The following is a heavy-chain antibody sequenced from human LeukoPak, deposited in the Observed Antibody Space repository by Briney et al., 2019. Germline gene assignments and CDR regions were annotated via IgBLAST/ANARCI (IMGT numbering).Heavy chain of an antibody. D-gene: IGHD5-18*01. Sequence: GGSLRLSCAAPGFTFSNYGMHWVRQAPGKGLEWVAVIWYDGIDKYYAASVKGRFTISRHNSNHTPYLQMNSLRAEDTAVYYSASDSHTAMDYWGQGTLVTVSS. V-gene: IGHV3-33*01. J-gene: IGHJ4*02. CDR1: GFTFSNYG. CDR2: IWYDGIDK. CDR3: ASDSHTAMDY.